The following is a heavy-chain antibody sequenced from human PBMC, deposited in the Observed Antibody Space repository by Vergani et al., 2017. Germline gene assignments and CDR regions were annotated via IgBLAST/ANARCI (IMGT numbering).Heavy chain of an antibody. J-gene: IGHJ4*02. Sequence: QVQLVQSGAEVKKPGASVKDSCKASGYTFTSYYMHWVRQAPGQGLEWMGIINPRGGSTSYAQKFQGRVTMTRDTSASTVYMELSSLRSEDTAVDYCARGDPNWDGGDYWGQGTLVTVSS. CDR3: ARGDPNWDGGDY. CDR1: GYTFTSYY. CDR2: INPRGGST. D-gene: IGHD7-27*01. V-gene: IGHV1-46*01.